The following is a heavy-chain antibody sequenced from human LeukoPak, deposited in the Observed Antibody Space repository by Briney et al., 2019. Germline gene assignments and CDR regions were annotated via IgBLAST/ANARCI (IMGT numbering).Heavy chain of an antibody. J-gene: IGHJ4*03. D-gene: IGHD2-21*01. V-gene: IGHV3-9*01. CDR1: GFTFDDYA. Sequence: GGSLRLSCAASGFTFDDYAMHWVRQAPGKGLEWVSGISWNSGSIGYADSVKGRFTISRDNAKNSLYLQMNSLRAEDTALYYCAKGSAVIPKGYFDYWGQGTLVTVSS. CDR3: AKGSAVIPKGYFDY. CDR2: ISWNSGSI.